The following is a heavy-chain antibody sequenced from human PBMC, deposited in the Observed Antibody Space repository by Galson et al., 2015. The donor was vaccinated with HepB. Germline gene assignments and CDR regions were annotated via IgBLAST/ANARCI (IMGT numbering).Heavy chain of an antibody. J-gene: IGHJ3*02. CDR1: GYTFTSYG. Sequence: SVKVSCKASGYTFTSYGISWVRQAPGQGLEWMGWISAYNGNTNYAQKLQGRVTMTTDTSTSTAYMELRSLRSDDTAVYYCARVWGWGPAATEGAFDIWGQGTMVTVSS. V-gene: IGHV1-18*01. CDR2: ISAYNGNT. D-gene: IGHD2-2*01. CDR3: ARVWGWGPAATEGAFDI.